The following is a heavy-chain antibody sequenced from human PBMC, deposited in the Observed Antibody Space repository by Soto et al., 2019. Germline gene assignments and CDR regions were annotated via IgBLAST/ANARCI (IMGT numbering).Heavy chain of an antibody. CDR1: AGSVSSGTYY. CDR2: IYYSGTT. D-gene: IGHD2-2*01. J-gene: IGHJ6*02. V-gene: IGHV4-61*01. Sequence: QVQLQESGPGLVKPSETLSLTCTVSAGSVSSGTYYWTWIRQPPGKGLEWIGSIYYSGTTNYNPSVQSRVTISADTSKNQFCLKLNSVSAADPAVYYGAREFGGYCTATSCYQLDVWGQGTTVTVSS. CDR3: AREFGGYCTATSCYQLDV.